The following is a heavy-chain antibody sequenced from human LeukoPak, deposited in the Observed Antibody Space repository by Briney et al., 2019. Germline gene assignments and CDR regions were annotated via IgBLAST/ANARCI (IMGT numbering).Heavy chain of an antibody. V-gene: IGHV1-46*01. CDR3: ARVSIGYEFDY. CDR2: INPSGGST. CDR1: GYTFTSYY. D-gene: IGHD3-22*01. Sequence: ASVRVSCTASGYTFTSYYMHWVRQAPGQGLEWMGIINPSGGSTSYAQKFQGRVTMTRDTSTSTVYMELSSLRSEDTAVYYCARVSIGYEFDYWGQGTLVTVSS. J-gene: IGHJ4*02.